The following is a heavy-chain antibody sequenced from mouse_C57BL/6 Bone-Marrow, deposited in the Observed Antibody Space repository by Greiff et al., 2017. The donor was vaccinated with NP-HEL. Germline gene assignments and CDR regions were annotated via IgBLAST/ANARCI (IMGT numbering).Heavy chain of an antibody. V-gene: IGHV5-4*03. CDR3: ASKDITTVVARDYAMDY. Sequence: EVMLVESGGGLVKPGGSLKLSCAASGFTFSSYAMSWVRQTPEKRLEWVATISDGGSYTYYPDNVKGRFTISRDNAKNNLYLQMSHLKSEDTAMYYGASKDITTVVARDYAMDYWGQGTSVTVSS. J-gene: IGHJ4*01. CDR1: GFTFSSYA. D-gene: IGHD1-1*01. CDR2: ISDGGSYT.